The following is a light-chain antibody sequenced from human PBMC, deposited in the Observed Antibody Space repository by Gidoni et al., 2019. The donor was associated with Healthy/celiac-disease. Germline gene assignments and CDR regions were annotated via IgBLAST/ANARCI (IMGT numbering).Light chain of an antibody. CDR3: LQDYNYPVT. CDR1: QGIRND. Sequence: AIQMTQSPSSLSASVGDRVTITCRASQGIRNDLGWYQQKPGKAPKLLIDAASSLQSGVPSRFSGSGSGTDFTLTISSLQPEDFATYYCLQDYNYPVTFXXXTKVEIK. J-gene: IGKJ1*01. V-gene: IGKV1-6*01. CDR2: AAS.